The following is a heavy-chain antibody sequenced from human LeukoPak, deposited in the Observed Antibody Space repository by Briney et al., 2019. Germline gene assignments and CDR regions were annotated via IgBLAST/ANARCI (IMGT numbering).Heavy chain of an antibody. D-gene: IGHD2-15*01. CDR3: ARGRRIVVVLGATRAHRDYYMDV. CDR2: TYHSGST. CDR1: GYSISSAYY. J-gene: IGHJ6*03. Sequence: SEILSLTCSVSGYSISSAYYWGWIRQSPGKGLEWIGETYHSGSTNYNPSLKSRVTISLDTSKNQFSLKLSSVTAADTAVYYCARGRRIVVVLGATRAHRDYYMDVWGKGTTVTVSS. V-gene: IGHV4-38-2*02.